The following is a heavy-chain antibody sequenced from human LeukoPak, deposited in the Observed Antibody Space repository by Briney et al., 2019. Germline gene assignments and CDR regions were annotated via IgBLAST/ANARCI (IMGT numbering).Heavy chain of an antibody. CDR2: IIPMLEMS. D-gene: IGHD2-8*02. J-gene: IGHJ3*02. CDR3: ARDLGYCAGASCSRWGYGFGI. CDR1: GGTFVSFT. V-gene: IGHV1-69*04. Sequence: SVKVSCKASGGTFVSFTISWVRQAPGQGLEWMGRIIPMLEMSNYTQKFQDRVTITADKSTSTAYMELSGLRSEDTAVYYCARDLGYCAGASCSRWGYGFGIWGQGTKVIVSS.